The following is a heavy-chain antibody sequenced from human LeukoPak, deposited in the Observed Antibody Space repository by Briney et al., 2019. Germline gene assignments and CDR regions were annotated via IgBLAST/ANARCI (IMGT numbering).Heavy chain of an antibody. J-gene: IGHJ3*01. D-gene: IGHD3-22*01. V-gene: IGHV1-3*01. CDR3: ARTIYYYESTSYFSDAFDV. Sequence: ASVKVSCKASGYTFTSYAMHWVRQAPGQRLEWMGWINAGNGNTKYSQKFQGRVTITRDTSASTAYMELSSLRSEDTAVYYCARTIYYYESTSYFSDAFDVWGQGTMVTVSS. CDR1: GYTFTSYA. CDR2: INAGNGNT.